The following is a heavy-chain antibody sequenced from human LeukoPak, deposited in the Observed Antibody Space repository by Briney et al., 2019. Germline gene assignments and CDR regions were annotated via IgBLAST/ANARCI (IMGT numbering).Heavy chain of an antibody. D-gene: IGHD6-19*01. CDR1: GGSINTFY. CDR3: ARITDPDYRSGWSAADY. J-gene: IGHJ4*02. Sequence: SPTLSLTCTVSGGSINTFYWSWFRQSPGKGLEWNGFISYSVSTNYDPSLKSRVTILLDTPKNQVLLKLSSVTAADTAVYYCARITDPDYRSGWSAADYWGRGTQVTVSA. CDR2: ISYSVST. V-gene: IGHV4-59*01.